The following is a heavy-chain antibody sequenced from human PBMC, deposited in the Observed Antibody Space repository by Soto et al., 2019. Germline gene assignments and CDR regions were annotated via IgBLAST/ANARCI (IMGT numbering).Heavy chain of an antibody. D-gene: IGHD2-15*01. Sequence: QVQLVQSGAEVKKPGSSVKVSCKASGGTFSSYAISWVRQAPGQGLEWMGGIIPIFGTANYAQKFQGRVTITADESTITAYMELSSLRSEDTAVYYCARDDCSGGSCYPGYYGMDVWGQGTTVTVSS. V-gene: IGHV1-69*01. J-gene: IGHJ6*02. CDR3: ARDDCSGGSCYPGYYGMDV. CDR2: IIPIFGTA. CDR1: GGTFSSYA.